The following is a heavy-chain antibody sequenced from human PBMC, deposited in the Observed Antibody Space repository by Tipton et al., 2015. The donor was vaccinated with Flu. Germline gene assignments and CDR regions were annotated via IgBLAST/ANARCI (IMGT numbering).Heavy chain of an antibody. CDR1: GGPFNTYT. V-gene: IGHV1-69*06. Sequence: QVQLVQSGAEVKKPGSSVKVSCKASGGPFNTYTISWVRQAPGQGLEWMGGIMQVFGRVNYAQKFQGRVTITADKSTSTVYMELSGLRSDDTAVYYCARDRSPGLERLDYFYMDVWGKGTTVTVSS. CDR3: ARDRSPGLERLDYFYMDV. CDR2: IMQVFGRV. J-gene: IGHJ6*03. D-gene: IGHD1-14*01.